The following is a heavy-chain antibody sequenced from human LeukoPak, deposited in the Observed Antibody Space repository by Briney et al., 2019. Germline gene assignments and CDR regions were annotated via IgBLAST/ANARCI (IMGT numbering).Heavy chain of an antibody. CDR3: ARDYYDSSGVFQH. Sequence: SSQTLSLTCTVSGGSISSGSYYWSWIRQPAGKGLEWIGSIYHSGSTYYNPSLKSRVTISVDTSKNQFSLKLSSVTAADTAVYYCARDYYDSSGVFQHWGQGTLVTVSS. V-gene: IGHV4-61*02. CDR2: IYHSGST. CDR1: GGSISSGSYY. D-gene: IGHD3-22*01. J-gene: IGHJ1*01.